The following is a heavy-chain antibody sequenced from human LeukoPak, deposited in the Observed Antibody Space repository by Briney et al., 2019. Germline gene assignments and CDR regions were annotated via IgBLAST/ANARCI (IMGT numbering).Heavy chain of an antibody. D-gene: IGHD3-3*01. CDR1: GFTFSNCA. V-gene: IGHV3-21*06. CDR3: ARDRPTGASRVFVVQ. CDR2: MSSGSRYI. Sequence: GGSLRHSCTASGFTFSNCAMTWVRQAPGKGLEWISSMSSGSRYIYYADSVRGRFTISRDNAKNSLYLLMNNLRAEDTAIYYCARDRPTGASRVFVVQWGQGSPVTVS. J-gene: IGHJ4*02.